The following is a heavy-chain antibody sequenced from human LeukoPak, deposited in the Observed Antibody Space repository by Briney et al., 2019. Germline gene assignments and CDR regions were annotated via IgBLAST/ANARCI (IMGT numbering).Heavy chain of an antibody. Sequence: GASVKVSCKASGYTFTSYGISWVRQAPGQGLEWMGWISAYNGNTNYAQKLQGRVTMTTDTSTSTAYMELRSLRSDDTAVYYCARKGDSSSWFANAFDIWGQGTMVTVSS. D-gene: IGHD6-13*01. CDR1: GYTFTSYG. CDR2: ISAYNGNT. V-gene: IGHV1-18*04. J-gene: IGHJ3*02. CDR3: ARKGDSSSWFANAFDI.